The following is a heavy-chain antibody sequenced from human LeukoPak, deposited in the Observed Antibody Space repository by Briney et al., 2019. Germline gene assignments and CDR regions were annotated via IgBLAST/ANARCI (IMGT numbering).Heavy chain of an antibody. J-gene: IGHJ6*03. CDR2: IYYSGST. CDR1: GGSISSYY. Sequence: SETLSLTCTVSGGSISSYYWSWVRQPPGKGLEWVGYIYYSGSTNYRPSLKSRVTISVDTSKNQFSLKLSSVTAADTAVYYCARDGVGNYYYYYMDVWGKGTTVTISS. V-gene: IGHV4-59*01. D-gene: IGHD7-27*01. CDR3: ARDGVGNYYYYYMDV.